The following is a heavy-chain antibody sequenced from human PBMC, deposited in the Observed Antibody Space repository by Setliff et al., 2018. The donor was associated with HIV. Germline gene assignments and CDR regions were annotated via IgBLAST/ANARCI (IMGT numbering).Heavy chain of an antibody. J-gene: IGHJ5*02. Sequence: SETLSLTCTVSGGSIKSSSYYWGWIRQPPGKGLEWIGSIYYSGNTYYNPSLKSRATISEDTSRNQFSLRLSSVTAADTAIYYCARVPTSSWYANGFDPWGQGTLVTVSS. D-gene: IGHD6-13*01. V-gene: IGHV4-39*07. CDR1: GGSIKSSSYY. CDR2: IYYSGNT. CDR3: ARVPTSSWYANGFDP.